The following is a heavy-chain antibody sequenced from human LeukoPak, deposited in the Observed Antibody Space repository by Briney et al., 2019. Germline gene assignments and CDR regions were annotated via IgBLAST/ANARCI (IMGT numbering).Heavy chain of an antibody. CDR2: IYSGGGT. V-gene: IGHV3-66*01. D-gene: IGHD3-10*01. CDR3: ARENSPRYYYGSGSYYNGDLGWFDP. CDR1: GFTVSSNY. Sequence: PGGSLRLSCAASGFTVSSNYMSWVRQAPGKGLEWVSLIYSGGGTYYADSVKGRFTISRDNSKNMLYLQMNSLRAEDTAVYYCARENSPRYYYGSGSYYNGDLGWFDPWGQGTLVTVSS. J-gene: IGHJ5*02.